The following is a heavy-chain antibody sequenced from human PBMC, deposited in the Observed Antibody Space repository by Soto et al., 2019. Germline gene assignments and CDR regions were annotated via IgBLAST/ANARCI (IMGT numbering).Heavy chain of an antibody. V-gene: IGHV1-18*01. J-gene: IGHJ4*02. D-gene: IGHD3-22*01. CDR1: GYTFTSYG. CDR2: ISAYNGNT. CDR3: ARGHYYDNTGPSFDY. Sequence: ASVKVSCKASGYTFTSYGISWVRQAPGQGLEWMGWISAYNGNTNYAQKFQGRVTMTTDTSTSTAYMELRSLRSDDTAVYYCARGHYYDNTGPSFDYWGQGTLVTVSS.